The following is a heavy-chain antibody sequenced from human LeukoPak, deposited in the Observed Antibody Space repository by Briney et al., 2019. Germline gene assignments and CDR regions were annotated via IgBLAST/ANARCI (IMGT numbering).Heavy chain of an antibody. CDR1: GDSNIKYY. CDR2: IYYSGSV. V-gene: IGHV4-59*01. D-gene: IGHD3-10*01. J-gene: IGHJ5*02. Sequence: SETLSLTCSVSGDSNIKYYWTWLRQPPGKGLEWIGYIYYSGSVNYTPSLKSRVTISQDPSKSQFSLNLRSVTAADTAVYYCARGVNYYGPFDPWGQGTLATVSS. CDR3: ARGVNYYGPFDP.